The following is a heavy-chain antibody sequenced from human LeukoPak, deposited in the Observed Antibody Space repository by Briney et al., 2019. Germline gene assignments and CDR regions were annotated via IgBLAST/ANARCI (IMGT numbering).Heavy chain of an antibody. V-gene: IGHV3-11*06. D-gene: IGHD2-15*01. CDR2: ISSTSTFT. CDR1: GFTFNHYA. Sequence: GGSLRLSCAASGFTFNHYAMSWIRQTPGKGLEWVSYISSTSTFTNYADSVKGRLTISRDNAKNSLYLQMNSLRGEDTAVYYCAKQFCSGGRCHFDYWGQGTLVTVSS. CDR3: AKQFCSGGRCHFDY. J-gene: IGHJ4*02.